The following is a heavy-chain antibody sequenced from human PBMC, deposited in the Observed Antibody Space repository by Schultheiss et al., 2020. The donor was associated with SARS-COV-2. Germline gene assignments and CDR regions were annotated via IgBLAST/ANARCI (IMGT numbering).Heavy chain of an antibody. CDR2: INSDGSST. D-gene: IGHD3-22*01. V-gene: IGHV3-74*01. J-gene: IGHJ4*02. CDR3: ASPKPPGLDGYYCY. Sequence: GGSLRLSCAASGFTFRSYGMHWVRQAPGKGLVWVSRINSDGSSTSYADSVKGRFTISRDNAKNTLYLQMNSLRAEDTAVYYCASPKPPGLDGYYCYWGQGTLVTVSS. CDR1: GFTFRSYG.